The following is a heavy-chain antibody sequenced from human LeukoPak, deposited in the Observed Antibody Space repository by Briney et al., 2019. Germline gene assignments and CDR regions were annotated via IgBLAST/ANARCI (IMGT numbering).Heavy chain of an antibody. D-gene: IGHD3-10*01. V-gene: IGHV4-59*01. J-gene: IGHJ3*02. CDR2: IYYSGST. CDR1: GASITSYY. Sequence: SETLSLTCTVSGASITSYYWSWIRQPPGKGLEWIGYIYYSGSTNYNPSLKSRVTISVDTSKNQFSLKLSSVTAADTAVYYCASTGEAAAFDIWGQGTMVTVSS. CDR3: ASTGEAAAFDI.